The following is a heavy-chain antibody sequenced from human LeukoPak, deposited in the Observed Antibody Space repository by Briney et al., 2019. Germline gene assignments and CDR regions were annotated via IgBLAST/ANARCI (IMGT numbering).Heavy chain of an antibody. V-gene: IGHV3-7*03. CDR1: GFSFSDYY. D-gene: IGHD1-1*01. CDR2: IKVDGSEK. CDR3: GKKTGSTGEAFDY. J-gene: IGHJ4*02. Sequence: PGGSLRLSCAASGFSFSDYYMSWIRQAPGKGLEWVANIKVDGSEKYYAESVKGRFTISRDNAENSLYLQMNSLRVEDSAIYYCGKKTGSTGEAFDYWGQGTLVTVSS.